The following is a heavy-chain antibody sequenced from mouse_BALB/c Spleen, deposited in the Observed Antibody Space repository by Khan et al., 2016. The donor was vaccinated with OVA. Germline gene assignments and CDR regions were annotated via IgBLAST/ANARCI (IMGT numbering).Heavy chain of an antibody. CDR2: IYPGTDNT. J-gene: IGHJ2*01. D-gene: IGHD6-2*01. Sequence: QVQLKQSGAELVRPGASVKLSCKTSGYIFTNYWIHWIKQRSGQGLEWIARIYPGTDNTYYDEKLKDKATLTADKSSSTAYMQLSSLKSDDSAVYFCAREESLYYFDYWGQGTTLTVSS. CDR1: GYIFTNYW. V-gene: IGHV1-76*01. CDR3: AREESLYYFDY.